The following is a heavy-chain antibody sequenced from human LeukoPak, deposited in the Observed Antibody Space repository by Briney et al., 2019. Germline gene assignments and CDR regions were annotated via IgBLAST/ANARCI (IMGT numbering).Heavy chain of an antibody. J-gene: IGHJ4*02. Sequence: QPGGSLRLSCAASGFTFSSYAMHWVRQAPGKGLEWVAIISNDGSRKYYGHSVGGRFTISRDNSKNTLYLQMDSLRAEDTAVYYCARDRAWNYFDYWGQGTLVTVSS. CDR1: GFTFSSYA. V-gene: IGHV3-30*04. CDR2: ISNDGSRK. CDR3: ARDRAWNYFDY. D-gene: IGHD3-3*01.